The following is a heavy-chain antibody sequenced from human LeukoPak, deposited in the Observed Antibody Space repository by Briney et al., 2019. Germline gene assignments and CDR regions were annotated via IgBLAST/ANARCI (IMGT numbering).Heavy chain of an antibody. J-gene: IGHJ4*02. CDR2: IYYSGST. CDR3: ARQGNYYGSGSYFDY. Sequence: PSETLSLTCTVSGGSISSSSYYWGWIRQPPGKGLEWIGSIYYSGSTYYNPSLKSRVTISVDTSKNQFSLKLSSVTAADTAVYYCARQGNYYGSGSYFDYWGQGTLVTVSS. V-gene: IGHV4-39*01. D-gene: IGHD3-10*01. CDR1: GGSISSSSYY.